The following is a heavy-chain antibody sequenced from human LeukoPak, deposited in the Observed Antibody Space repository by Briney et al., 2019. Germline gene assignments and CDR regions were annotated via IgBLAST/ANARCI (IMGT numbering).Heavy chain of an antibody. D-gene: IGHD6-13*01. CDR1: GESFVGYF. Sequence: SETLSLTCAVYGESFVGYFWSWIRQPPGKGLEWIGSIYYSGSTYYNPSLKSRVTISVDTSKNQFSLKLSSVTAADTAVYYCARVYSSSWVYYYYYMDVWGKGTTVTISS. V-gene: IGHV4-34*01. CDR2: IYYSGST. J-gene: IGHJ6*03. CDR3: ARVYSSSWVYYYYYMDV.